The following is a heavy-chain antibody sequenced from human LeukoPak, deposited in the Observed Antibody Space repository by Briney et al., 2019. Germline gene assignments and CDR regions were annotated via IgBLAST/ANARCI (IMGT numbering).Heavy chain of an antibody. CDR3: ANTPGGIAVAGTFDP. CDR1: GGSFSGYY. CDR2: INHSGST. Sequence: SETLSLTCAVYGGSFSGYYWSWIRQPTEEGLEWIGEINHSGSTNYNLAHKSRVTISVDTCKDQFSLKLSSVTAADTAVYYCANTPGGIAVAGTFDPCGQGTLVTVSS. J-gene: IGHJ5*02. V-gene: IGHV4-34*01. D-gene: IGHD6-19*01.